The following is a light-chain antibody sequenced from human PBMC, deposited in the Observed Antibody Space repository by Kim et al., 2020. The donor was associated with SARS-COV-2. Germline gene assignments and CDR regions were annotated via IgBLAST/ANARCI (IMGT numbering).Light chain of an antibody. CDR1: QSVSSSY. CDR2: GAS. J-gene: IGKJ1*01. Sequence: EIVLTQSPGTLSLSPGERATLSCWASQSVSSSYLAWYQQKPGQAPRLLIYGASSRATGIPDRFSGSGSGTDFTLTISRLEPEDFAVYYCQQYGSSPLTFGQGTKVDIK. V-gene: IGKV3-20*01. CDR3: QQYGSSPLT.